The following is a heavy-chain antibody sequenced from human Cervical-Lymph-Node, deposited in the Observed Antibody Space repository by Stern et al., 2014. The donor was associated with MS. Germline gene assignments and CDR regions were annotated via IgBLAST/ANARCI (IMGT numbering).Heavy chain of an antibody. D-gene: IGHD5-18*01. V-gene: IGHV7-4-1*02. Sequence: QVQLVQSGSELKEPGASVKVSCKASGYTLTNYPMNWVRQAPGQGLEWMGWINTNTGNSTYSQGFTGRFVFFFDTSVSTAYLHRSSLKADDTAVYYCARDFVDTAMITRSDYLDSWGQGTLVTVSS. CDR1: GYTLTNYP. CDR3: ARDFVDTAMITRSDYLDS. J-gene: IGHJ4*02. CDR2: INTNTGNS.